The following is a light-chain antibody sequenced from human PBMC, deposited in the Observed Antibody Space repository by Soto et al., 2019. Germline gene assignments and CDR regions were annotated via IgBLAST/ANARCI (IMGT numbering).Light chain of an antibody. J-gene: IGKJ5*01. Sequence: PGERVTLSCRASQSVSSSYLTWYQQKPGQAPRLLIYASSNRATGIPDRFSGSASGTDFTLTINRLEPEDFAVYYCQLYGISPHFGQGTRLEIK. CDR1: QSVSSSY. CDR3: QLYGISPH. CDR2: ASS. V-gene: IGKV3-20*01.